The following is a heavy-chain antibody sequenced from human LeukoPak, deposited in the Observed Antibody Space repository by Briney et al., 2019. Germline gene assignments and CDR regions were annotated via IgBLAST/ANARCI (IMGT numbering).Heavy chain of an antibody. CDR1: GFTFSSYS. CDR2: ISSSSSTI. CDR3: ARESANYIVVVVAANYYGVDV. V-gene: IGHV3-48*01. J-gene: IGHJ6*02. D-gene: IGHD2-15*01. Sequence: GGSLRLSCAASGFTFSSYSMNWVRQAPGKGLEWVSYISSSSSTIYYADSVKGRFTISRDNAKNSLYLQMNSLRAEDTAVYYCARESANYIVVVVAANYYGVDVWGQGTTVTVSS.